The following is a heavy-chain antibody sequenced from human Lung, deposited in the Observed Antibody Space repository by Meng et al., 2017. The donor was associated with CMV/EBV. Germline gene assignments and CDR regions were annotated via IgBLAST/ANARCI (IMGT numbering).Heavy chain of an antibody. D-gene: IGHD6-19*01. CDR3: VREVPYSSQNFYYYGMDF. J-gene: IGHJ6*02. Sequence: GGSLRLSCAAFGFTFRSYEMNWVRQAPGRGLEWLSHISSSAIIIPYADSVKGRFTISRDNAKNSVYLQMNSLRAEDTAVYYCVREVPYSSQNFYYYGMDFWGQGTTVTVAS. V-gene: IGHV3-48*03. CDR2: ISSSAIII. CDR1: GFTFRSYE.